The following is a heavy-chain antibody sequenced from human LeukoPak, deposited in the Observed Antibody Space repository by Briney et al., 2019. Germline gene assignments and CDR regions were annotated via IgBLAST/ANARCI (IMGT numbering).Heavy chain of an antibody. V-gene: IGHV3-30*02. CDR1: GFTFSSYG. Sequence: GGSLRLSCAASGFTFSSYGMHWVRQAPGKGLEWVAFIRYDGSNKYYADSVKGRFTISRDNSKNTLYLQMNSLRAEDAAVYYCAKDPNYDILTGYYTDDAFDIWGQGTMVTVSS. CDR2: IRYDGSNK. D-gene: IGHD3-9*01. CDR3: AKDPNYDILTGYYTDDAFDI. J-gene: IGHJ3*02.